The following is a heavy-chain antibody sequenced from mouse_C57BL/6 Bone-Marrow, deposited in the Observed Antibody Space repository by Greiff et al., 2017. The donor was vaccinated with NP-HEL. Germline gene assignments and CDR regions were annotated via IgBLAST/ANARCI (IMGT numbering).Heavy chain of an antibody. J-gene: IGHJ3*01. V-gene: IGHV1-19*01. CDR3: ARDSSGYVPFAY. D-gene: IGHD3-2*02. CDR1: GYTFTDYY. Sequence: VQLQQSGPVLVKPGASVKMSCKASGYTFTDYYMNWVKQSHGKSLEWIGVINPYNGGTSYNQKFKGKAILTVDKSSSTAYMVLNSLTSEDSSVYYCARDSSGYVPFAYWGQGTLVTGSA. CDR2: INPYNGGT.